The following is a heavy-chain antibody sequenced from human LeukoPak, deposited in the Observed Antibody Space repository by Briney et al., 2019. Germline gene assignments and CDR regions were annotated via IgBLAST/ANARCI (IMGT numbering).Heavy chain of an antibody. CDR1: GASITTGGYY. J-gene: IGHJ4*02. Sequence: PSQTLSLTCSVSGASITTGGYYWSWIRQHPGKGLEWIGYIYFGGSTYYNPSLKSRVTISLDTSKNEVSLRLTSVTAADTAVYYCVGTPNSGSYQTTSVDYWGQGTLVTASS. D-gene: IGHD3-10*01. CDR3: VGTPNSGSYQTTSVDY. V-gene: IGHV4-31*02. CDR2: IYFGGST.